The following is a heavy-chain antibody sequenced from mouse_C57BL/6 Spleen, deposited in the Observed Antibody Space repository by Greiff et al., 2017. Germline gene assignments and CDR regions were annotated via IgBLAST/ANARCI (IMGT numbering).Heavy chain of an antibody. Sequence: QVQLQQPGAELVKPGASVKMSCKASGYTFTSYWITWVKQRPGQGLEWIGDIYPGSGSTNYNEKFKSKATLTVDTSSSTAYMQLSSLTSEDSAVYYCARGYYGSSYPYYFHYWGQGTTLTVSS. J-gene: IGHJ2*01. CDR1: GYTFTSYW. CDR3: ARGYYGSSYPYYFHY. CDR2: IYPGSGST. V-gene: IGHV1-55*01. D-gene: IGHD1-1*01.